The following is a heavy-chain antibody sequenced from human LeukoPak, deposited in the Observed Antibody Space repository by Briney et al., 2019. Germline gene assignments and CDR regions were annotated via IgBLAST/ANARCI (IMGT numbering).Heavy chain of an antibody. Sequence: GASVKVSCKASTYIFTSYYIHWVRQAPGQGLEWMGLINPTDDSTSYTQKFQGSVSVTRDTSTSTVYMELSSLRSEDTAVYYCAREGDGYKKFDYWAQGILVTVSS. V-gene: IGHV1-46*01. D-gene: IGHD5-24*01. CDR1: TYIFTSYY. CDR2: INPTDDST. CDR3: AREGDGYKKFDY. J-gene: IGHJ4*02.